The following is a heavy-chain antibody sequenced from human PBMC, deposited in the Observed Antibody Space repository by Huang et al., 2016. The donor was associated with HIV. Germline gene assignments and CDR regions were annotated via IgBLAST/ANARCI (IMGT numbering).Heavy chain of an antibody. J-gene: IGHJ6*03. CDR1: GGSFSGYY. Sequence: QVQLQQWGAGLLRPSETLSLTCAVYGGSFSGYYGTWIRQPPGKGLEWIGEINHSGSTNYTPSLKSRVTISVDTSRNQFSLTLTSVTAADTAVYYCARGQGGYYYYYMDVWGKGTTVTASS. CDR3: ARGQGGYYYYYMDV. V-gene: IGHV4-34*01. CDR2: INHSGST.